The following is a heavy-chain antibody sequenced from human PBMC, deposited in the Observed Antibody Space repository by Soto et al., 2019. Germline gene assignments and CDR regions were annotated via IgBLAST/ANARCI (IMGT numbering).Heavy chain of an antibody. J-gene: IGHJ3*02. CDR3: ARQIGDDPFDI. V-gene: IGHV4-59*01. CDR1: GGSISTYY. CDR2: IYRTGST. D-gene: IGHD3-3*01. Sequence: SETLSLTCTVSGGSISTYYWNWIRQSPGKGLEWIGYIYRTGSTHYNPSLNSRVAISLDTSRNRFSLKLNSVTAADTAVYFCARQIGDDPFDIWGQGTMVTVSS.